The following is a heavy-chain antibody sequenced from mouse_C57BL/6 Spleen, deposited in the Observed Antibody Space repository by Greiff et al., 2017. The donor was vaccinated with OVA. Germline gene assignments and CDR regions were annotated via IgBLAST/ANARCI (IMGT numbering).Heavy chain of an antibody. V-gene: IGHV3-6*01. CDR3: ARETGTGDATDY. CDR1: GYSITSGYY. Sequence: EVQLQESGPGLVKPSQSLSLTCSVTGYSITSGYYWNWIRQFPGNKLEWMGYISYDGSNNYNPSLKNRISITRDTSKNQFFLKLNSVTTEDTATYYCARETGTGDATDYWGQGTSVTVSS. D-gene: IGHD4-1*01. CDR2: ISYDGSN. J-gene: IGHJ4*01.